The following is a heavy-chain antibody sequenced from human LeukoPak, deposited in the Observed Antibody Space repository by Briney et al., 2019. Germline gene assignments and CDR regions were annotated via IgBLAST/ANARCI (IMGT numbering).Heavy chain of an antibody. J-gene: IGHJ4*02. CDR2: ISWDGGST. D-gene: IGHD6-19*01. Sequence: GGSLRLSCAASGFTFDDYTMHWVRQAPGKGQEWVSLISWDGGSTYYADSVKGRFTISRDNSKNSLYLQMNSLRTEDTALYYCAKDIGTKSSGWQRYFDYWGQGTLVTVSS. V-gene: IGHV3-43*01. CDR3: AKDIGTKSSGWQRYFDY. CDR1: GFTFDDYT.